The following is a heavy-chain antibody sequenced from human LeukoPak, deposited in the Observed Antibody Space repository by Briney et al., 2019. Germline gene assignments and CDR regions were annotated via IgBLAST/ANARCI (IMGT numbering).Heavy chain of an antibody. CDR2: ISRNSTYI. J-gene: IGHJ4*02. CDR3: ARDEGYYFDS. CDR1: GFTFSDYI. V-gene: IGHV3-21*01. Sequence: GGSLRLSCAASGFTFSDYIMNWVRQAPGKGLEWVASISRNSTYIHYADSVKGRFTISRDNARNSLFLQLNSLRAEDTAIYYCARDEGYYFDSWGQGTQVTVSS.